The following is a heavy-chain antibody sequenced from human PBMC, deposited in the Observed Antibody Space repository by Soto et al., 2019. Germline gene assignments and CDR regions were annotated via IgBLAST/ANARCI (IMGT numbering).Heavy chain of an antibody. Sequence: GASVKVSCKASGGTFSSYAISWVRQAPGQGLEWMGGIIPIFGTANYAQKFQGRVTITADKSTSTAYMELSSLRSEDTAVYYCARDCGYDPPIGMDVWGQGTTVTVSS. V-gene: IGHV1-69*06. CDR3: ARDCGYDPPIGMDV. CDR1: GGTFSSYA. D-gene: IGHD5-12*01. J-gene: IGHJ6*02. CDR2: IIPIFGTA.